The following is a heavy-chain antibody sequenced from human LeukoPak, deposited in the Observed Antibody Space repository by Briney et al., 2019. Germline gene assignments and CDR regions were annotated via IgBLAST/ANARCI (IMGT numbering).Heavy chain of an antibody. D-gene: IGHD5-18*01. CDR2: IYYSGDT. CDR1: GGSLSSSDYY. Sequence: SETLSLTCTVSGGSLSSSDYYWGWIRESPGKGLEWIGTIYYSGDTFHNASLKSRVTISLDTSKNEFSLKLSSMTAADTAVYYCARIANVDMAMVNFDYWGQGTLVTVSS. J-gene: IGHJ4*02. V-gene: IGHV4-39*01. CDR3: ARIANVDMAMVNFDY.